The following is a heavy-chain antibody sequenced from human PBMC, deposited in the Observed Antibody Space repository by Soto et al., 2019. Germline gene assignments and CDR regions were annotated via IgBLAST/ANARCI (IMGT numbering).Heavy chain of an antibody. CDR3: ARISAYHFDY. Sequence: KPSETLSPTCAVSGGSIRSNNWWRWVRQPPGKGLEWIGEICHSGVTNYNPSLKRRVTISVDKSKNQFSLKVSSLTAGDTAVYYCARISAYHFDYWGQGTLVTVSS. D-gene: IGHD3-16*01. V-gene: IGHV4-4*02. CDR1: GGSIRSNNW. CDR2: ICHSGVT. J-gene: IGHJ4*02.